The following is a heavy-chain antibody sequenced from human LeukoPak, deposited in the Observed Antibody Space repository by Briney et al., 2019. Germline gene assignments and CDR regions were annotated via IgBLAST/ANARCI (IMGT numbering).Heavy chain of an antibody. J-gene: IGHJ6*02. CDR2: ISYDGSNK. Sequence: GGSLRLSCAASGFTFSSYGMHWVRQAPGKGLEWVAVISYDGSNKYYADSVKGRFTISRDNSKNTLYLQMNSLRAEDTAVYYCAKDSVGIAVAGPAYYYYYGMDVWAKGPRSPSP. D-gene: IGHD6-19*01. CDR1: GFTFSSYG. V-gene: IGHV3-30*18. CDR3: AKDSVGIAVAGPAYYYYYGMDV.